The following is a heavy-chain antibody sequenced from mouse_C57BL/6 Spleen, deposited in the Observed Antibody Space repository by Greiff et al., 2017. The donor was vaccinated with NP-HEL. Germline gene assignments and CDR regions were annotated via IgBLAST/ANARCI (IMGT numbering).Heavy chain of an antibody. D-gene: IGHD1-1*01. CDR3: ARYGFDY. CDR2: ISRGSSTI. CDR1: GFTFSDYG. Sequence: EVMLVESGGGLVKPGGSLKLSCAASGFTFSDYGMHWVRQAPEQGLEWVAYISRGSSTIYYADTVKGRFTISRDNAKNTLFLQMTSLRSEDTAMYYCARYGFDYWGQGTTLTVSS. V-gene: IGHV5-17*01. J-gene: IGHJ2*01.